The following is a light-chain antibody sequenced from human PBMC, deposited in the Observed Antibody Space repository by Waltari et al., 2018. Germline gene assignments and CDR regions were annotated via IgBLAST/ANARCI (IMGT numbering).Light chain of an antibody. CDR2: KAS. CDR3: QQYNSYSPYT. V-gene: IGKV1-5*03. J-gene: IGKJ2*01. CDR1: QSISNW. Sequence: DIQMTQSPSTLSASVGDRVTITCRTSQSISNWLAWYQQKPGKAPKLRIYKASSLDSGVPSRFSGSGSGTEFTLTISSLQPDDFATYYCQQYNSYSPYTFGQGTKLEIK.